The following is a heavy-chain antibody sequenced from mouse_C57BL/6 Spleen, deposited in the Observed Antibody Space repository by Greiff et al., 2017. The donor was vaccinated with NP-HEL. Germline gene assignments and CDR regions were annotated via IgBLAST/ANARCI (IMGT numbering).Heavy chain of an antibody. Sequence: QVQLQQPGAELVKPGASVKMSCKASGYTFTSYWITWVKQRPGPGLEWIGDIYPGSGSTNYNEKLKSKATLTVDTSSSTAYMQLGSLTTEDSAVYYCARYPYSYCRGDYWGQGTTLTVSS. CDR2: IYPGSGST. V-gene: IGHV1-55*01. J-gene: IGHJ2*01. CDR3: ARYPYSYCRGDY. CDR1: GYTFTSYW. D-gene: IGHD2-14*01.